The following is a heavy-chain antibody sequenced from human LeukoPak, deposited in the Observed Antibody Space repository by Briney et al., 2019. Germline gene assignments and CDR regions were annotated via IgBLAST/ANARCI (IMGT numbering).Heavy chain of an antibody. CDR2: IYTSGNT. CDR1: GGSISTYY. J-gene: IGHJ6*03. CDR3: ARNCGVGATTSYYYYYYMDV. D-gene: IGHD1-26*01. V-gene: IGHV4-4*07. Sequence: SETLSLTCTVSGGSISTYYWSWVRKPAGKGLELIGRIYTSGNTNYDPSLKSRVTMSVDTSKNQFSLKLSSVTAADTAVYYCARNCGVGATTSYYYYYYMDVWGKGTTVTVSS.